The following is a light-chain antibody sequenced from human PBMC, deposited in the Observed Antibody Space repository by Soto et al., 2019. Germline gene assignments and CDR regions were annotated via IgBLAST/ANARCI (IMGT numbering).Light chain of an antibody. CDR2: QDS. V-gene: IGLV3-1*01. Sequence: SYELTQPPSVSVSPGQTASITCSGDKLGDKYACWYQQKPGHSPVMVIYQDSKRPSGIPERFSGSNSGNTATLTISGTQAMDEADYYCQAWDSNTVVFAGGTKVTVL. CDR1: KLGDKY. J-gene: IGLJ2*01. CDR3: QAWDSNTVV.